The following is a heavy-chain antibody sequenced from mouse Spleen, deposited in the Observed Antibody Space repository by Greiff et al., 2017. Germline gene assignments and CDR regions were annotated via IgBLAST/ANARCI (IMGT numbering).Heavy chain of an antibody. J-gene: IGHJ1*01. V-gene: IGHV14-4*02. CDR3: NSLQGYWYFDV. CDR1: GFNIKDYY. CDR2: IDPENGDT. Sequence: VQLQQSGAELVRSGASVKLSCTASGFNIKDYYMHWVKQRPEQGLEWIGWIDPENGDTEYAPKFQGKATMTADTSSNTAYLQLSSLTSEDTAVYYCNSLQGYWYFDVWGAGTTVTVSS.